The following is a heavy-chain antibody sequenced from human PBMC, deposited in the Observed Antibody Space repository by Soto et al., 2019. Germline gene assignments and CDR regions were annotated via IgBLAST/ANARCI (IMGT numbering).Heavy chain of an antibody. CDR1: GFTFSSYG. CDR3: ARDCAGYSSGWYQRGGFDY. CDR2: IWYDGSKK. Sequence: QVQLVESGGGVVQPGRSLRLSCAASGFTFSSYGMHWVRQASGKGLEWVAVIWYDGSKKYYADSVKGRFTISRDNSKNPLYRQMNSLRAEDTAVYYCARDCAGYSSGWYQRGGFDYWGQGTLVTVSS. D-gene: IGHD6-19*01. J-gene: IGHJ4*02. V-gene: IGHV3-33*01.